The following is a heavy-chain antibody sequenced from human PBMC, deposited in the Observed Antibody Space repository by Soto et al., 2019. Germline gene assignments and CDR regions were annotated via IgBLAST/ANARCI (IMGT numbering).Heavy chain of an antibody. CDR1: GGSVSSGNYY. CDR3: ARAPIGYCTNGVCSHLDY. Sequence: SETLSLTCTVSGGSVSSGNYYWSWIRQPPGKGLEWIGFIYYTGSSSYNPSLKSRVTMSLDKSNNQFSLKLSSVTAADTAVYYCARAPIGYCTNGVCSHLDYWGQGTLVTVSS. CDR2: IYYTGSS. V-gene: IGHV4-61*01. J-gene: IGHJ4*02. D-gene: IGHD2-8*01.